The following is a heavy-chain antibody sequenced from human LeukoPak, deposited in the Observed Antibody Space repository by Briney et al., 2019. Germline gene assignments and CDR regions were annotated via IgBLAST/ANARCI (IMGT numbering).Heavy chain of an antibody. CDR2: IYTSGST. CDR3: ARHGPGVDIVATTFDY. J-gene: IGHJ4*02. Sequence: SETLSLTCTVSGGSISSYYWSWIRQPAGKGLEWIGRIYTSGSTNYNPSLKSQVTMSVDTSKNQFSLKLSSVTAADTAVYYCARHGPGVDIVATTFDYWGQGTLVTVSS. V-gene: IGHV4-4*07. D-gene: IGHD5-12*01. CDR1: GGSISSYY.